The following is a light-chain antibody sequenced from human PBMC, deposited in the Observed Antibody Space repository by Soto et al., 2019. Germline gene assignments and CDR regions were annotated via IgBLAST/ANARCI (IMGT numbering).Light chain of an antibody. J-gene: IGLJ3*02. Sequence: QLVLTQSSSASASLGSSVKLTCTLSSGHSSYIIAWHQQQPGKAPRYLMKLEGSGSYNKGSGVPDRFSGFSSGADRYLTISHLQSEDEADYYCETWDGNTWVFGGGTQLTVL. CDR1: SGHSSYI. V-gene: IGLV4-60*03. CDR3: ETWDGNTWV. CDR2: LEGSGSY.